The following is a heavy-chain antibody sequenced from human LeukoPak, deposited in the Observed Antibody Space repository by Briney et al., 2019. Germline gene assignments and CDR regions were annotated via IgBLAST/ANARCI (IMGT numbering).Heavy chain of an antibody. J-gene: IGHJ5*02. V-gene: IGHV1-69*05. CDR1: GGTFSSYA. CDR2: IIPIFGTA. CDR3: AREGADCSSTSCYKWFDP. D-gene: IGHD2-2*02. Sequence: SVKVSCKASGGTFSSYAISWVRQAPGQGLEWMGGIIPIFGTANYAQKFQGRVTITTDESTSTAYMELSSLRSEDTAVYYCAREGADCSSTSCYKWFDPWGQGTQVTVSS.